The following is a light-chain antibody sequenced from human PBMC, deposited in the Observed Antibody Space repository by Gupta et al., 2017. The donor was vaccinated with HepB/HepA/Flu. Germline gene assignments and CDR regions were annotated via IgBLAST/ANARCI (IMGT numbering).Light chain of an antibody. CDR2: QDS. CDR1: KLGDKY. Sequence: SYELTQAPSVSVSPGQTASISCSGDKLGDKYACWYQQKSGQSPVLVIYQDSKRHSGIPERFSGSNSGNTATLTISGTQAMDEADDYCQAWDGSTAVVFGGGTKLTVL. V-gene: IGLV3-1*01. J-gene: IGLJ2*01. CDR3: QAWDGSTAVV.